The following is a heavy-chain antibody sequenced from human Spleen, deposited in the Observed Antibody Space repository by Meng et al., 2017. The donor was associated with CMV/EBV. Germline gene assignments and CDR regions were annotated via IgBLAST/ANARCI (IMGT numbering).Heavy chain of an antibody. J-gene: IGHJ6*02. D-gene: IGHD3-3*01. V-gene: IGHV1-2*06. CDR2: INPNSGGT. Sequence: ASVKVSCKASGYTFTDYYVHWVRQAPGQGLEWMGRINPNSGGTNYAQKFQGRVTMTRDTSISTAYMELSRLRSDDTAVYYCASWWDFWSTGMDVWGQGTTVTVSS. CDR1: GYTFTDYY. CDR3: ASWWDFWSTGMDV.